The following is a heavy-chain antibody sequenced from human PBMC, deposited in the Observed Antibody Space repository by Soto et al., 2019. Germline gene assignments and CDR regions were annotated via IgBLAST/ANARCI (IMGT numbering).Heavy chain of an antibody. V-gene: IGHV3-21*01. D-gene: IGHD2-15*01. CDR3: PGCSGCACHQNYGMDV. J-gene: IGHJ6*02. CDR1: GFTFSSCT. Sequence: EVHLVESGGGLVKPGGSLRLSCAVSGFTFSSCTMNWVRQAPGKGLEWVSSISPSTSHIYYADSVKGRFTISRDNAKNSLFLQMNSLRAEDTAGYYCPGCSGCACHQNYGMDVWGQGTTVTVSS. CDR2: ISPSTSHI.